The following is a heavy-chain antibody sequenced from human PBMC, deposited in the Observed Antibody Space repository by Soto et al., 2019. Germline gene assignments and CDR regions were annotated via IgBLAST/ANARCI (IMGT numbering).Heavy chain of an antibody. V-gene: IGHV3-30*18. Sequence: VGSLRLSCAASGFTFSNYGMQWVRQAPGKGLEWVAAISYDEIDKKYASSVKGRFTVSRDNVKNTLSLQMNSLRPEDTAVYYCAKDSGYQLPDNYFYYGLDVWGQGTTVTVSS. CDR3: AKDSGYQLPDNYFYYGLDV. CDR2: ISYDEIDK. J-gene: IGHJ6*02. D-gene: IGHD2-2*01. CDR1: GFTFSNYG.